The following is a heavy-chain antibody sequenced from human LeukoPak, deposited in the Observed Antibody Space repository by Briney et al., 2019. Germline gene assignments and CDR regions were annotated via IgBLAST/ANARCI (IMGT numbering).Heavy chain of an antibody. CDR2: ISSSSSYI. J-gene: IGHJ6*03. Sequence: GGSLRLSCAGSGFTFNTYNMNWVRQAPGKGLEWVSSISSSSSYIYYADSVKGRFTISRDNAKNSLYLQMNSLSPEDTAVYYCARGSAGYYYYMDVWGKGTTVTISS. CDR1: GFTFNTYN. V-gene: IGHV3-21*01. CDR3: ARGSAGYYYYMDV.